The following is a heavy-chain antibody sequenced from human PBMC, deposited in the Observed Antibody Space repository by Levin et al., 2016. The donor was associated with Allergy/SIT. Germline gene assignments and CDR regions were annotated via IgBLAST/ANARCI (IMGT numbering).Heavy chain of an antibody. Sequence: LSLTCAASGFTFSSYEMNWVRQAPGKGLEWVSYISSSGSTIYYADSVKGRFTISRDNAKNSLYLQMNSLRAEDTAVYYCAREEYYYDSSGYDYWGQGTLVTVSS. V-gene: IGHV3-48*03. D-gene: IGHD3-22*01. J-gene: IGHJ4*02. CDR3: AREEYYYDSSGYDY. CDR1: GFTFSSYE. CDR2: ISSSGSTI.